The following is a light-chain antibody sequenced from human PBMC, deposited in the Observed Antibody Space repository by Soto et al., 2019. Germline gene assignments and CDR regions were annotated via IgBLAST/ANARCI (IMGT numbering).Light chain of an antibody. CDR3: LQYNSFART. V-gene: IGKV1-5*03. CDR1: QSISTW. Sequence: DIQMTQSPSTLSASVGDRVTITCRASQSISTWVAWYQQKPGKTPKVLIYKASTLASGVPTRFSGSGSGTVFTLTISSLQPDDFAIYYYLQYNSFARTFGQGTRVEIQ. CDR2: KAS. J-gene: IGKJ1*01.